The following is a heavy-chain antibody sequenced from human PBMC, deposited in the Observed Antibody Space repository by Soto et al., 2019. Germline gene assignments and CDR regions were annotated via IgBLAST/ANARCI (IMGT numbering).Heavy chain of an antibody. Sequence: ASVKVSCKASGYTFTSYAMHWVRQAPGQRLEWMGWINAGNGNTKYSQKFQGRVTITRDTSASTAYMELSSLRSEDTAVYYCARARGSSWYRIDYWGQGTLVTVSS. D-gene: IGHD6-13*01. CDR1: GYTFTSYA. V-gene: IGHV1-3*01. CDR3: ARARGSSWYRIDY. CDR2: INAGNGNT. J-gene: IGHJ4*02.